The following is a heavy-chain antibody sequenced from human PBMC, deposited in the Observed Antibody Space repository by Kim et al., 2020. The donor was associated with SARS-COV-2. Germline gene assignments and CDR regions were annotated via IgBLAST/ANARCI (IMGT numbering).Heavy chain of an antibody. CDR1: GFTFSGYG. Sequence: GGSLRLSCVASGFTFSGYGMHWVRQAPGKGLEWVAAISFDGSDKYYADSVKGRFTISRDNSHNTLSLQMNNLRSEDTAVYYCAKDQYGSGYNFEYWGQGTLVTVSS. V-gene: IGHV3-30*18. D-gene: IGHD3-10*01. CDR3: AKDQYGSGYNFEY. CDR2: ISFDGSDK. J-gene: IGHJ4*02.